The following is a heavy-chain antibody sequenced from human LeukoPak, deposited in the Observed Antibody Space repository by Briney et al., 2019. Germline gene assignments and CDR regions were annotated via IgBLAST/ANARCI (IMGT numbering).Heavy chain of an antibody. Sequence: EASVKVSCKASGYTFTSYDINWVRQATGQGLEWMGWMNPNSGNTGYARKFQGRVTITRNTSISTAYMELSSLRSEDTAVYYCARGIPLVQGSFDYWGQGTLVTVSS. CDR3: ARGIPLVQGSFDY. J-gene: IGHJ4*02. CDR1: GYTFTSYD. V-gene: IGHV1-8*03. CDR2: MNPNSGNT. D-gene: IGHD6-6*01.